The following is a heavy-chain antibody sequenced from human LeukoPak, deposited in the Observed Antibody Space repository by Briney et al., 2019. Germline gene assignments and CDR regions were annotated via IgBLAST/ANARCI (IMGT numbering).Heavy chain of an antibody. V-gene: IGHV3-30*04. Sequence: PGGSLRLSCAASGFTFSSYTIHWVRQAPGKGLEWVALISSDGSKKFYANSVKGRFTISRDNSKKTVYLQMNSLRGEDTAVYSCARGATNDFWSGYGWFDPWGQGTLVTVSS. J-gene: IGHJ5*02. CDR1: GFTFSSYT. CDR2: ISSDGSKK. D-gene: IGHD3-3*01. CDR3: ARGATNDFWSGYGWFDP.